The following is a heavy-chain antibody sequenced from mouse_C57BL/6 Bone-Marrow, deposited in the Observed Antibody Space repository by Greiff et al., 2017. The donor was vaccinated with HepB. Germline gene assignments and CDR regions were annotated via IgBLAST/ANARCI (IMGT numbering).Heavy chain of an antibody. D-gene: IGHD2-12*01. CDR1: GYTFTSYW. Sequence: QVQLQQPGAELVKPGASVKVSCKASGYTFTSYWMHWVKQRPGQGLEWIGRIHPSDSDTNYNQKFKGKATLTVDKSSSTAYMQLSSLTSEDSAVYYCAMEDITLYSNDGLYYAMDYWGQGTSVTVSS. CDR2: IHPSDSDT. CDR3: AMEDITLYSNDGLYYAMDY. V-gene: IGHV1-74*01. J-gene: IGHJ4*01.